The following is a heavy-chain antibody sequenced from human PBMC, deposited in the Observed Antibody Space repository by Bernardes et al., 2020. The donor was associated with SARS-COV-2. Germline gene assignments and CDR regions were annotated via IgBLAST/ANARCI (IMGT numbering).Heavy chain of an antibody. D-gene: IGHD1-26*01. CDR1: GFSFSEYA. J-gene: IGHJ4*02. V-gene: IGHV3-48*01. CDR2: ISSRSNTI. Sequence: GGSLRLSCEASGFSFSEYAMNWVRQAPGKGLEWVSYISSRSNTIYVADTVKSRFAISRDNDKNSVYMEMNSLRAEDTAVYYCARGRGAVAPMDYWGQGTLVTVSS. CDR3: ARGRGAVAPMDY.